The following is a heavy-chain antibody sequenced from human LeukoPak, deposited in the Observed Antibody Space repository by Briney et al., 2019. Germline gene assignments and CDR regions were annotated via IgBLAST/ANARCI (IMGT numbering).Heavy chain of an antibody. Sequence: SSETLSLTCTVSGGSISSYYWNWIRQPPGKGLEWIGYIYYSGSTNYNPSLKSRVTISVDTSKNQFSLKLSSVTAADTAVYYCARTASSSGYSSSWLYYFDYWGQGTLVTVSS. J-gene: IGHJ4*02. CDR1: GGSISSYY. V-gene: IGHV4-59*01. D-gene: IGHD6-13*01. CDR3: ARTASSSGYSSSWLYYFDY. CDR2: IYYSGST.